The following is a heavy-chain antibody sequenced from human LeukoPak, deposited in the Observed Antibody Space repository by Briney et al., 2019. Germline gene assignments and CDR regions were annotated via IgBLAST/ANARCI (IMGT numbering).Heavy chain of an antibody. Sequence: KPSETLSLTCTVSGGSISSYYWSWIRQPPGKGLEWIGYIYYSGSTNYNPSLKRRVTISVDTSKHQFSLKLSSVTAADTAVYYCARDAYGDYVQLDYWGQGTLVTVSS. CDR2: IYYSGST. D-gene: IGHD4-17*01. CDR3: ARDAYGDYVQLDY. CDR1: GGSISSYY. V-gene: IGHV4-59*01. J-gene: IGHJ4*02.